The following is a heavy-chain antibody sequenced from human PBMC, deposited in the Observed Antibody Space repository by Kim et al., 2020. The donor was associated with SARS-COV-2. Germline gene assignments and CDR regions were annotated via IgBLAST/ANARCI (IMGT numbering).Heavy chain of an antibody. CDR2: IYYSGST. Sequence: SETLSLTCTVSGGSISSGGYYWSWIRQHPGKGLEWIGYIYYSGSTYYNPSLKSRVTISVDTSKNQFSLKLSSVTAADTAVYYCARALSREAVAGGRDASWYFDLWGRGTLVTVSS. CDR1: GGSISSGGYY. D-gene: IGHD6-19*01. CDR3: ARALSREAVAGGRDASWYFDL. J-gene: IGHJ2*01. V-gene: IGHV4-31*03.